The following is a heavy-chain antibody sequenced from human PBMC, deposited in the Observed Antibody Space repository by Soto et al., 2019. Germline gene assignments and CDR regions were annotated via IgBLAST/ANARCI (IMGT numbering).Heavy chain of an antibody. CDR1: GGTFSNYP. Sequence: VQLVQSGAEVKKPGSSVKVSCKASGGTFSNYPFIWVRQAPGQGLDWMGGIITIFGTTDYGQRFQGRVTITADESTNTAYMELSSLTSDDTAVYYCARGLYCGGGCYSHFDYWGQGTLVTVSS. D-gene: IGHD2-21*02. V-gene: IGHV1-69*01. J-gene: IGHJ4*02. CDR2: IITIFGTT. CDR3: ARGLYCGGGCYSHFDY.